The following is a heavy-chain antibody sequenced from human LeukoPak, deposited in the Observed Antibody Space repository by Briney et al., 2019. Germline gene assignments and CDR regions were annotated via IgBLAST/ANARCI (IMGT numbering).Heavy chain of an antibody. CDR1: GFTFNGHY. CDR2: INPNSAGT. V-gene: IGHV1-2*02. J-gene: IGHJ4*02. Sequence: ASVKVSCKASGFTFNGHYLHWVRQAPGQGLEWVGWINPNSAGTNYAHRFRGRVTMTWDTSINTGYMEVSGLTSDDTAVYYCALSSKDSVRVPPAQEGFDSWGQGTLVTVSS. CDR3: ALSSKDSVRVPPAQEGFDS. D-gene: IGHD2-2*01.